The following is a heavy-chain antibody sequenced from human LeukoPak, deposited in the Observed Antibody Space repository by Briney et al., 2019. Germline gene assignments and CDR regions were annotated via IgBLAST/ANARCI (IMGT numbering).Heavy chain of an antibody. CDR1: GFTFSKDD. Sequence: GGSLRLSCAASGFTFSKDDFHWVRQAPGKGLEWVAAIGVTGDTYYADSVKGRFTISRDNSKNTLDLQMNSLRADDTAVYYCAKDSSHVSGNYDYLDYWGQGALVTVSS. CDR3: AKDSSHVSGNYDYLDY. CDR2: IGVTGDT. J-gene: IGHJ4*02. D-gene: IGHD1-26*01. V-gene: IGHV3-13*01.